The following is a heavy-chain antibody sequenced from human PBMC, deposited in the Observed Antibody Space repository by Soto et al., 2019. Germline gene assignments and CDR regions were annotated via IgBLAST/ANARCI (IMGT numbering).Heavy chain of an antibody. CDR1: GYTFTSYA. CDR3: VRDPRKWEPTPAYYFDY. J-gene: IGHJ4*02. CDR2: INAGNGNT. V-gene: IGHV1-3*05. Sequence: QVQLVQSGAEEKKPGASVKVSCKASGYTFTSYAMHWVRQAPGQRLEWMGWINAGNGNTKYSQKFQGRVTITRDTSASTAYMELSSLRSEDTAVYYCVRDPRKWEPTPAYYFDYWGQGTLVTVSS. D-gene: IGHD1-26*01.